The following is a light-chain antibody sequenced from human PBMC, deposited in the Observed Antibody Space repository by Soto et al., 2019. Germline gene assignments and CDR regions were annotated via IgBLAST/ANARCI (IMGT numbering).Light chain of an antibody. J-gene: IGLJ2*01. CDR1: SSDVWSYNL. CDR2: EGS. V-gene: IGLV2-23*01. CDR3: LLYYGAAVV. Sequence: QSVLTQPASVSGSPGQSITISCTGTSSDVWSYNLVSWYQQHPGKAPKLMIYEGSKRPSGVSNRFSGSKSGNTASLTISGLQDEDEADYYCLLYYGAAVVFGGGTKLTVL.